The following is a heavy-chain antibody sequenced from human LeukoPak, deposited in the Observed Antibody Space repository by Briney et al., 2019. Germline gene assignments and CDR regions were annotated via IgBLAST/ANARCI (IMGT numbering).Heavy chain of an antibody. CDR3: ARVPLRDCSSTSCLSYFYMDV. Sequence: PSETLSLTCTVSGGSITGYYWTWIRQSPGKGLEWIGYIYYSGSTSYTPSLKSRVTISIDTSKNQFSLNLSSVTAADTAVYYCARVPLRDCSSTSCLSYFYMDVWGKGTTVTVS. CDR2: IYYSGST. CDR1: GGSITGYY. J-gene: IGHJ6*03. V-gene: IGHV4-59*13. D-gene: IGHD2-2*01.